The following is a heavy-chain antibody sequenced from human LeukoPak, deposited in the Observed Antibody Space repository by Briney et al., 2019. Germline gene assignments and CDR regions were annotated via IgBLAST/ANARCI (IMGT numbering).Heavy chain of an antibody. CDR2: IYYSGNT. D-gene: IGHD5-12*01. CDR3: ARGSEWLDY. Sequence: SETLSLTCTVSGGSINSRGYYWNWIRQHPGRGLEWIGYIYYSGNTNYNPSLKSRVTISIDTSKTQFSLKLISVTAADTAVYYCARGSEWLDYWGQGTLVTVSS. V-gene: IGHV4-31*03. CDR1: GGSINSRGYY. J-gene: IGHJ4*02.